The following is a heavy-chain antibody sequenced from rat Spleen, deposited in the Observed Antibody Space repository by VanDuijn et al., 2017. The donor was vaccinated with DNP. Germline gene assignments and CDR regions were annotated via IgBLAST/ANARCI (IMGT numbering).Heavy chain of an antibody. D-gene: IGHD5-1*01. CDR1: GFTFSTAW. Sequence: EVQVLESGGGLVQPGNSLKLSCATSGFTFSTAWMYWYRRFPEKRLEWVARIKARSTNYATDYTESVKGRFTISRDDSETTLNLQMDSLRSEDTATYFCTRLGERLFDYWGQGTLVTVSS. J-gene: IGHJ3*01. V-gene: IGHV6-6*01. CDR2: IKARSTNYAT. CDR3: TRLGERLFDY.